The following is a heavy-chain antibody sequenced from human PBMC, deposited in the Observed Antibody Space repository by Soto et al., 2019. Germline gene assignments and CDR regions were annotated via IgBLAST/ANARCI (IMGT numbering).Heavy chain of an antibody. D-gene: IGHD2-2*01. CDR1: GYTFTSYA. CDR3: ARWEYCSSTSCSKNYYGMDV. CDR2: INAGNGNT. V-gene: IGHV1-3*01. J-gene: IGHJ6*02. Sequence: ASVKVSCKASGYTFTSYAMHWVRQAPGQRLEWMGWINAGNGNTKYSQKFQGRVTITRDTSASTAYMELSSLRSEDTAVYYCARWEYCSSTSCSKNYYGMDVWGQGTTVTAP.